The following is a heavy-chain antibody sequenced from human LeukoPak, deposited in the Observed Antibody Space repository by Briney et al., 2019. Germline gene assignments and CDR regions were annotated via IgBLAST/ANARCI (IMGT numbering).Heavy chain of an antibody. Sequence: SETLSLTCTVSGGSISSSSYYWGWIRQPPGKGLEWIGSIYYSGSTNYNPSLKSRVTISVDTSKNQFSLKLSSVTAADTAVYYCARCIAAAAPHAFDIWGQGTMVTVSS. V-gene: IGHV4-39*07. D-gene: IGHD6-13*01. CDR3: ARCIAAAAPHAFDI. J-gene: IGHJ3*02. CDR1: GGSISSSSYY. CDR2: IYYSGST.